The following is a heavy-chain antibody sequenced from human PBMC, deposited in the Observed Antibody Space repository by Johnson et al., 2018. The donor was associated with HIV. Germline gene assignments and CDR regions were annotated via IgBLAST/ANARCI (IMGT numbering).Heavy chain of an antibody. Sequence: MLLVESGGGLVQPGGSLRLSCAASGFTFSSYAMSWVRHAPWKGLEWVSAICVSGGSTYYADSVKGRFTISRDNSKNTLYLQMNSLRAEDTAVYYCAKDGRVGATLMSTGDDAFDIWGQGTMVTVSS. J-gene: IGHJ3*02. D-gene: IGHD1-26*01. CDR3: AKDGRVGATLMSTGDDAFDI. CDR2: ICVSGGST. V-gene: IGHV3-23*04. CDR1: GFTFSSYA.